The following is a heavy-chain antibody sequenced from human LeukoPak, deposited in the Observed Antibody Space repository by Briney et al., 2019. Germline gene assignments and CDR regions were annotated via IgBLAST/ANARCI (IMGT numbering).Heavy chain of an antibody. J-gene: IGHJ6*03. CDR2: MNPSSGNT. D-gene: IGHD6-6*01. V-gene: IGHV1-8*01. Sequence: ASVKVSCKASGYTLTTFDINWVRQATGQGLEWMGWMNPSSGNTGYAQKFQDRVSMTRNTSINTAYMELSSLRSEDTAVYYCARSLAGRFYYYYMDAWGNGTTVTVSS. CDR1: GYTLTTFD. CDR3: ARSLAGRFYYYYMDA.